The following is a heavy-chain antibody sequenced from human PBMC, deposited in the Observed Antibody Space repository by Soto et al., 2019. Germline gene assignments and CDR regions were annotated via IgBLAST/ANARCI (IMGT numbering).Heavy chain of an antibody. V-gene: IGHV3-21*04. Sequence: PGVSLRLSCAASGFTFSSYSMNWVRQAPGKGLEWVSSISSSSSSIYYADSVKGRFTISRDNAKNTLYLLMNSLRAEDTAVYYCAKDLAWRDTDPLDYWGQGTLVTVSS. CDR1: GFTFSSYS. CDR2: ISSSSSSI. J-gene: IGHJ4*02. D-gene: IGHD5-18*01. CDR3: AKDLAWRDTDPLDY.